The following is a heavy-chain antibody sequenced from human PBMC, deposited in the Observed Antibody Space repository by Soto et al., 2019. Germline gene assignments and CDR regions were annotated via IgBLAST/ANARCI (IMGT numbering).Heavy chain of an antibody. CDR2: INPADSET. D-gene: IGHD6-6*01. Sequence: GESLKISCKGSGYSYTSYWIGWVRQRPGRGLGWMGIINPADSETTYSPSFQGQVTISADRSTSTAFLQWSSLKASDTAMYYCVRRAEGRPGDGYYYVALDVWGQGTTVTVSS. V-gene: IGHV5-51*01. CDR1: GYSYTSYW. CDR3: VRRAEGRPGDGYYYVALDV. J-gene: IGHJ6*02.